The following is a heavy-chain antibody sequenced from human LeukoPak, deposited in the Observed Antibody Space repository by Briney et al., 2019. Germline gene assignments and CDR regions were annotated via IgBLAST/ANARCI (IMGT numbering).Heavy chain of an antibody. Sequence: TLCLTCAVYGGAFTGYYWSWIRQPPGKGLEGVGFIRSKAYVGTTEYPASMNDRFTLSRDDSKSIAYLQVNSLKTKDTAVYDCTRGNGGNSHPNDYWGQGTLVTVSS. D-gene: IGHD4-23*01. CDR3: TRGNGGNSHPNDY. CDR2: IRSKAYVGTT. J-gene: IGHJ4*02. V-gene: IGHV3-49*03. CDR1: GGAFTGYY.